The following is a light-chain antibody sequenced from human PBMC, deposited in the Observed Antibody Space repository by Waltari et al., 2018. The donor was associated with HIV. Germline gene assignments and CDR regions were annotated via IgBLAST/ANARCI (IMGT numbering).Light chain of an antibody. CDR1: SSDIGGYIY. V-gene: IGLV2-14*01. CDR2: DAS. Sequence: QSALTQPASVSGSPGQSITISCTGTSSDIGGYIYVSWYQPHSGKAPKLMIYDASKRPAGVSVRFAGSKSGNTASLTISGRQAEDEADYYCVSYTSSSTLILGGGTKVTVL. CDR3: VSYTSSSTLI. J-gene: IGLJ2*01.